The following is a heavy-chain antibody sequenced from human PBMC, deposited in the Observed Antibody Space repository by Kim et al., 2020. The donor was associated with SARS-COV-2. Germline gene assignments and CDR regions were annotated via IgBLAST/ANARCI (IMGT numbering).Heavy chain of an antibody. CDR2: ISGSGGST. Sequence: GGSLRLSCAASGFTFSNYAMSWVRQAPGKGLEWVSVISGSGGSTYFADSVKGRFTISRDNSKNTLYLQMNSLRVEDTAVYYCANSHPASSWYYYYGMDVWGQGTTVTVSS. J-gene: IGHJ6*02. CDR1: GFTFSNYA. CDR3: ANSHPASSWYYYYGMDV. D-gene: IGHD6-13*01. V-gene: IGHV3-23*01.